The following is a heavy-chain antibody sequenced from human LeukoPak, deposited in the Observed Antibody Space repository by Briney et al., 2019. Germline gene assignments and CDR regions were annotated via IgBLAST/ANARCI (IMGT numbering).Heavy chain of an antibody. D-gene: IGHD3-22*01. Sequence: PSQTLSLTCTVSGGSISSGDYYWSWIRQPPGKGLEWIGYIYYSGSTYYNPSLKSRVTISVDTSKNQFSLKLSSVTAADTAVYYCARRKSSGSHRLGAFDIWGQGTMVTVSS. J-gene: IGHJ3*02. CDR3: ARRKSSGSHRLGAFDI. CDR2: IYYSGST. CDR1: GGSISSGDYY. V-gene: IGHV4-30-4*08.